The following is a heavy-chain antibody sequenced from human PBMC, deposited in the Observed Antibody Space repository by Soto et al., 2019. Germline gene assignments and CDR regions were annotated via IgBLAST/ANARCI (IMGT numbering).Heavy chain of an antibody. CDR2: INHSGST. CDR3: ARGALYSSSSFRRQNSNDY. CDR1: GGSFSGYY. J-gene: IGHJ4*02. D-gene: IGHD6-6*01. V-gene: IGHV4-34*01. Sequence: PSETLSLTCAVYGGSFSGYYWSWIRQHPGKGLEWIGEINHSGSTNYNPSLKSRVTISVDTSKNQFSLKLSSVTAADTAVYYCARGALYSSSSFRRQNSNDYWGQGTLVTVSS.